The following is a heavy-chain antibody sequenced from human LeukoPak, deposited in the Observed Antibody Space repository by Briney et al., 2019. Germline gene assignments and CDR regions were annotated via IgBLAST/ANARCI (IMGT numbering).Heavy chain of an antibody. CDR3: ARVPIGCSSTSCFLPYYLAY. CDR2: IYPGDSDT. J-gene: IGHJ4*02. Sequence: GESLKISCKGSGYIFTSYWIGWVRQMPGKGLEWMGIIYPGDSDTRYSPSFQGQVTISADKSISTAYLQWSSLKASDTAMYYCARVPIGCSSTSCFLPYYLAYWGQGTLVTVSS. CDR1: GYIFTSYW. D-gene: IGHD2-2*01. V-gene: IGHV5-51*01.